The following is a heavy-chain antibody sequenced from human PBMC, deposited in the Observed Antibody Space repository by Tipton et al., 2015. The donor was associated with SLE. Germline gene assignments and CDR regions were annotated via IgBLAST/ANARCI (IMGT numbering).Heavy chain of an antibody. CDR3: ARDLVPNGHIDY. D-gene: IGHD2-8*01. J-gene: IGHJ4*02. CDR2: INEDGSGT. CDR1: GFTFRSYW. V-gene: IGHV3-74*01. Sequence: GSLRLSCAASGFTFRSYWMHWVRQAPGKGLVWISRINEDGSGTSYAGSVQGRFTIFRDNAKNTMYLQMNSLRAEDTAVYYCARDLVPNGHIDYWGQGTLVTVSS.